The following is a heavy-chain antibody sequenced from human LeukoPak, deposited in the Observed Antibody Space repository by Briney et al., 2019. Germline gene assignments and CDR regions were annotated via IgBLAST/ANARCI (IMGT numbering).Heavy chain of an antibody. Sequence: WASVKVSCKASGYTFTGYYMHWVRQAPGQGLGWMGWINPNSGGTNYAQKFQGRVTMTRDTSISTAYMELSRLRSDDTAVYYCARERGNYYDSSGYGSFDYWGQGTLVTVSS. V-gene: IGHV1-2*02. CDR3: ARERGNYYDSSGYGSFDY. CDR1: GYTFTGYY. J-gene: IGHJ4*02. D-gene: IGHD3-22*01. CDR2: INPNSGGT.